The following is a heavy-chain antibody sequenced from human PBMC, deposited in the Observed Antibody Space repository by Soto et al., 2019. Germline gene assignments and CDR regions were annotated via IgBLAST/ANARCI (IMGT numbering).Heavy chain of an antibody. V-gene: IGHV3-30*03. CDR1: GFTFSNYG. CDR2: ISYDGRNK. J-gene: IGHJ4*02. D-gene: IGHD3-3*01. Sequence: QVQLVESGGGVVQPGRSLRLSCAASGFTFSNYGMHWVRQAPGKGLEWVAIISYDGRNKNYADSVKGRFTISRDNSKNTLYLQMNSLRPEDTAVYYCASVYDFWSATVYWGQGTLVTVSS. CDR3: ASVYDFWSATVY.